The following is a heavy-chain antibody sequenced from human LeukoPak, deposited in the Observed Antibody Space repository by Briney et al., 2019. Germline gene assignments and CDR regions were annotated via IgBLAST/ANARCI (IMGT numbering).Heavy chain of an antibody. Sequence: PGGSLRLSCEASGLMFSASAMTWGRQAPGKGLEWVAVIFSDEKTARYADSVKSRFTISRDNSKNRLFLQMDSLRPDDTATYYCASPYSGFDGVSIDYYWGQGTMVTVSP. V-gene: IGHV3-30*04. CDR3: ASPYSGFDGVSIDYY. CDR2: IFSDEKTA. D-gene: IGHD5-12*01. CDR1: GLMFSASA. J-gene: IGHJ4*02.